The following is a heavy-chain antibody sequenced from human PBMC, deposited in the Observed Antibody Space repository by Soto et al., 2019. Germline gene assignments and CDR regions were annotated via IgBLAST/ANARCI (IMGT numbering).Heavy chain of an antibody. J-gene: IGHJ5*02. CDR2: MNPGSGKT. CDR3: ARMASAGTLNWFDP. D-gene: IGHD6-13*01. Sequence: ASVKVSCKASGCSFINFDISWVRQAAGQGPEWLGWMNPGSGKTGYTSKFQGRVAMTRDASTATSHLDLTSLTSDDTAVYYCARMASAGTLNWFDPWGPGTLVTVSS. V-gene: IGHV1-8*02. CDR1: GCSFINFD.